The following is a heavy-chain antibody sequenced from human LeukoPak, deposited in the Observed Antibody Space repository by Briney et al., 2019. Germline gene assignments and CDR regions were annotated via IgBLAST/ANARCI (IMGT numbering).Heavy chain of an antibody. CDR2: ISSSSSYI. D-gene: IGHD3-22*01. CDR3: ARGWADYYDSSGPFDY. Sequence: AGGSLRLSCAASGFTFSSYSMNWVRQAPGKGLEWVSSISSSSSYIYYADSVKGRFTISRDNAKNSLYLQMNSLRAEDTAVYYCARGWADYYDSSGPFDYWGQGTLVTVSS. V-gene: IGHV3-21*04. J-gene: IGHJ4*02. CDR1: GFTFSSYS.